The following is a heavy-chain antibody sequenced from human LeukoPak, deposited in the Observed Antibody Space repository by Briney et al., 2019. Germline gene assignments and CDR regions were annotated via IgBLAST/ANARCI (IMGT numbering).Heavy chain of an antibody. V-gene: IGHV4-34*01. J-gene: IGHJ4*02. Sequence: PSETLSLTCAVYGGSFSGYYWSWIRQPPGKGLEWIGEINHSGSTNYNPSLKSRVTISVDPSKNQFPLKLSSVTAADTAVYYCARGRALRFLEWLLGFDYWGQGTLVTVSS. CDR1: GGSFSGYY. CDR2: INHSGST. CDR3: ARGRALRFLEWLLGFDY. D-gene: IGHD3-3*01.